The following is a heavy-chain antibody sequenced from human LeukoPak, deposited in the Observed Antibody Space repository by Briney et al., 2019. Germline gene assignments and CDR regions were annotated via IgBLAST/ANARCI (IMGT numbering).Heavy chain of an antibody. Sequence: GGSLRLSCAASGFTFSSYAMHWVRQAPGKGLEWVALISYHGDITYYADSVNGRFTLSRDNSKTTLFLQLNSLRAEDTAVYYCARDGGLNTNFDYWGQGTLVTVSS. CDR3: ARDGGLNTNFDY. CDR1: GFTFSSYA. D-gene: IGHD2-15*01. CDR2: ISYHGDIT. V-gene: IGHV3-30*07. J-gene: IGHJ4*02.